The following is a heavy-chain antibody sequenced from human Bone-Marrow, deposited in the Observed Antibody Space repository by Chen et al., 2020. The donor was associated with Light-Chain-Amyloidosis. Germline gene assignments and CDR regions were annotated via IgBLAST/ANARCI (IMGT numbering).Heavy chain of an antibody. CDR1: GYTFPNYW. D-gene: IGHD5-12*01. CDR3: ARRRDGYNFDY. V-gene: IGHV5-51*01. Sequence: EVQLEQSGPEVEKPGESLKISCKGSGYTFPNYWIGWVRPMPGKGLDWMGVVYPDDSDARYSASFEGQVTISADKSITTAYLQWWSLQASDTAMYYCARRRDGYNFDYWGQGTLVTVSS. J-gene: IGHJ4*02. CDR2: VYPDDSDA.